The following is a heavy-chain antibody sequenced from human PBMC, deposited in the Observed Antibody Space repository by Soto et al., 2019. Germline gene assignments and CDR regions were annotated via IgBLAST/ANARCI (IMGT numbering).Heavy chain of an antibody. D-gene: IGHD2-15*01. CDR1: GFSLSTSGVG. CDR3: AYLPCSGGSCYWSSFSGMDV. V-gene: IGHV2-5*02. Sequence: QITLKESGPTLVKPTQTLTLTCTFSGFSLSTSGVGVAWIRQPPGEALEWLALIYWDADKRYRPSLESRLTITKDTSKNQVVLTMTNMDSVDTATYYCAYLPCSGGSCYWSSFSGMDVWGQGTTVTVS. J-gene: IGHJ6*02. CDR2: IYWDADK.